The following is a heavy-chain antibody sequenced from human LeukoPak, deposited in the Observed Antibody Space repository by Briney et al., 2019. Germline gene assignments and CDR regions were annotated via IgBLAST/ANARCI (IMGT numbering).Heavy chain of an antibody. CDR3: ARYGSGSYYFSHNWFDP. Sequence: SETLSLTCTVSGGSISSGGYSWSWNRQPPGKGLEWIGYIYHSGSTYYNPSLKSRVTISVDRSKNQFSLKLSSVTAADTAVYYCARYGSGSYYFSHNWFDPWGQGTLVTVSS. CDR2: IYHSGST. CDR1: GGSISSGGYS. V-gene: IGHV4-30-2*01. D-gene: IGHD3-10*01. J-gene: IGHJ5*02.